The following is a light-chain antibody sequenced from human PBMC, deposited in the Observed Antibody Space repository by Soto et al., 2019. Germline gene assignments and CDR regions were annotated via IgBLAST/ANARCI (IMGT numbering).Light chain of an antibody. J-gene: IGKJ1*01. CDR1: QNVNSN. CDR3: QQYNDWWT. V-gene: IGKV3-15*01. CDR2: GAS. Sequence: EIVLTQSPRTLSLSPGERASLSFRASQNVNSNYLAWYQQKPGQPPRLLIYGASTRATGVPGRFSGSGSGTEFTLTISSLQSEDFAVYYCQQYNDWWTFGQGTKVDIK.